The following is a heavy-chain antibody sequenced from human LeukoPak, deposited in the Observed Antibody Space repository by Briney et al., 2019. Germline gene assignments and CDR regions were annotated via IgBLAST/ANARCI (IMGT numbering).Heavy chain of an antibody. J-gene: IGHJ4*02. CDR2: INSRSSTI. CDR3: ARMSGSRLPGY. V-gene: IGHV3-48*01. D-gene: IGHD3-3*01. CDR1: RFTFSNYG. Sequence: PGGSLRLSCAASRFTFSNYGVNWVRQAPGKGLEWVSYINSRSSTIYYADSVKGRFTISRDDARNSLYLQMNSLRAEDTAVYYCARMSGSRLPGYWGQGALVTVSS.